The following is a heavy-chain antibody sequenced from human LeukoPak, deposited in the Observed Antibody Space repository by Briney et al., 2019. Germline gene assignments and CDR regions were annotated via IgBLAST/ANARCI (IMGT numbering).Heavy chain of an antibody. CDR3: ATPRDYSDSSGSYYGDY. D-gene: IGHD3-22*01. J-gene: IGHJ4*02. Sequence: GGSLRLSCAAFGFTFSSYGMHWVRQAPGKGLEWVAVISYDGSNKNYADSVKGRFTISRDNSKNTLYLQMNSLRAEDTAVYYCATPRDYSDSSGSYYGDYWGQGTLVTVSS. CDR1: GFTFSSYG. CDR2: ISYDGSNK. V-gene: IGHV3-30*03.